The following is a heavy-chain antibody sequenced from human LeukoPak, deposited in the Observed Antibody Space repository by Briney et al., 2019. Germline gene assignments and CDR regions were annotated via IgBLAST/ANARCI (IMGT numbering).Heavy chain of an antibody. CDR1: GGTFSSYA. CDR2: IIPIFGTA. D-gene: IGHD4-23*01. V-gene: IGHV1-69*13. J-gene: IGHJ6*02. Sequence: GASVKVSCKASGGTFSSYAISWVRQAPGQGLEWMGGIIPIFGTANYAQKFQGRDTITADESTSTAYMELSSLRSEDTAVYYCARGGNPYYYYGMDVWGQGTTVTVSS. CDR3: ARGGNPYYYYGMDV.